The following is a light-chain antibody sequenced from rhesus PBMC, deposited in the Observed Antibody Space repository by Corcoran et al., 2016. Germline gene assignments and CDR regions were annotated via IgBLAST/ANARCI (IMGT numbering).Light chain of an antibody. Sequence: DIVMTQTPLSLPITPGEPASISCRSSQSLLHSNGNTYLHWYLQKPGQSPQLLIYGGSNRASGVPDRCSGSGSGTDFPLKSSKVEAEDVGVYYCVQAIAFPYSFGQGTKVEIK. CDR3: VQAIAFPYS. V-gene: IGKV2-72*01. J-gene: IGKJ2*01. CDR1: QSLLHSNGNTY. CDR2: GGS.